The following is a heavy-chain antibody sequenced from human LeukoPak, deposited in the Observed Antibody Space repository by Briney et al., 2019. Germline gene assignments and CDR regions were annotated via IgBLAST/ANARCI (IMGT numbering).Heavy chain of an antibody. V-gene: IGHV4-34*01. Sequence: SETLSLTCAVYGGSFSGYYWSWIRQPPGKGLEWIGEINHSGSTNYNPSHKSRVTISVDTSKNQFSLKLSSVTAADTAVYYCAINDFWSGYYPFDYWGQGTLVTVSS. CDR2: INHSGST. J-gene: IGHJ4*02. CDR1: GGSFSGYY. CDR3: AINDFWSGYYPFDY. D-gene: IGHD3-3*01.